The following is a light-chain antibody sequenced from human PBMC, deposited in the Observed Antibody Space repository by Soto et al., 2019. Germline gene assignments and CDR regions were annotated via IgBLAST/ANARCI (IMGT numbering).Light chain of an antibody. CDR2: TAS. J-gene: IGKJ5*01. Sequence: DIRMTQSPSSLSASVGDTVTITCRASQSISSHLNWYQQKPGKAPNLLMYTASNLQSGVPSRFSGSGSGTEFTLTTSSLQPEDFATYYCQQLNSYPRNTFGQGTRLEN. CDR3: QQLNSYPRNT. V-gene: IGKV1-9*01. CDR1: QSISSH.